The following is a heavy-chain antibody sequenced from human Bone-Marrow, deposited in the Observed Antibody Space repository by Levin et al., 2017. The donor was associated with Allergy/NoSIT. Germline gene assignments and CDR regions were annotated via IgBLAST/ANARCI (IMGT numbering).Heavy chain of an antibody. CDR1: GASLTSGGYS. J-gene: IGHJ4*02. CDR3: ASTTGGTWGRALDF. Sequence: SQTLSLTCAVSGASLTSGGYSWSWIRQPPGEGLEWIGYIHHSGSTSYNPSLESRVPISLDKSKNHIFLSLTSVTAADTAVYYCASTTGGTWGRALDFWGQGTLVTVSS. V-gene: IGHV4-30-2*01. CDR2: IHHSGST. D-gene: IGHD1-26*01.